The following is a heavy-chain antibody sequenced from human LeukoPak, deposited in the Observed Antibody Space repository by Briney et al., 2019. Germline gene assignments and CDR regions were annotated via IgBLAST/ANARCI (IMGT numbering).Heavy chain of an antibody. V-gene: IGHV3-7*03. CDR1: GFTFSSYW. CDR3: ARKAYGLDV. CDR2: IKQDGSEK. J-gene: IGHJ6*04. Sequence: GGSLRLSCAPSGFTFSSYWMSWVRQAPGKGLEWVANIKQDGSEKYYVDSVKGRFTISRDNGKNSLYLQMNSLRAEDTAVYYCARKAYGLDVWGKGTTVTVSS.